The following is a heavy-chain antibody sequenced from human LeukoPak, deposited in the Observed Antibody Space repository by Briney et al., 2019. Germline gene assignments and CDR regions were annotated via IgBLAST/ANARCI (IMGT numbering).Heavy chain of an antibody. D-gene: IGHD4-11*01. J-gene: IGHJ4*02. CDR2: IYPGDSDT. CDR3: ARHGYSNYGGNDY. CDR1: GYSFTSYW. V-gene: IGHV5-51*01. Sequence: GESLKISCKGSGYSFTSYWIGWVRQMPGKSLEWMGIIYPGDSDTRYSPSFQGQVTISADKSISTAYLQWSSLKASATAMYYCARHGYSNYGGNDYWGQGTLVTVSS.